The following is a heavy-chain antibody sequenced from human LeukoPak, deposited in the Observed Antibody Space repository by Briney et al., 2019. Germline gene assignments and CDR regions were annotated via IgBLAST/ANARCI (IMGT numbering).Heavy chain of an antibody. Sequence: GGSLRLSCAASGFTFSNYWMHWVRQAPGKGLVWVSRINSDGINTSYADSVKGRFTISRDNAKNTLNLQMNSLRAEDTAVYYCARGGPGRDYDFWSGYYIWDYYYYMDVWGKGTTVTVSS. CDR2: INSDGINT. CDR3: ARGGPGRDYDFWSGYYIWDYYYYMDV. D-gene: IGHD3-3*01. V-gene: IGHV3-74*01. J-gene: IGHJ6*03. CDR1: GFTFSNYW.